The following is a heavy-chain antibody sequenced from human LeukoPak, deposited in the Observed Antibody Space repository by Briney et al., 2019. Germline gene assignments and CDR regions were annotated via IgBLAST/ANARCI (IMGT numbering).Heavy chain of an antibody. CDR1: GYTFTGYY. CDR3: ARVYYDFWSGYPPLDY. J-gene: IGHJ4*02. Sequence: ASVKVSCKASGYTFTGYYMHWVRQAPGQGLEWMGWINPNSGSTNYAQKFQGRVTMTRDTSISTAYMELSRLRSDDTAVYYCARVYYDFWSGYPPLDYWGQGALVTVSS. V-gene: IGHV1-2*02. D-gene: IGHD3-3*01. CDR2: INPNSGST.